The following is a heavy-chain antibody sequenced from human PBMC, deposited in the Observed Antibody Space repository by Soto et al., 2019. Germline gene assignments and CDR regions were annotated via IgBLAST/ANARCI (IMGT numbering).Heavy chain of an antibody. Sequence: GGSLRLSCAASGFTFSDYWMTWVRQAPGKGLEWVANINRDGSAKNSVDSVKGRFTISRDNAKNSLYLQMNSLRADDTAVYYCARGGLGIPDYWGQGTLVTVSS. V-gene: IGHV3-7*01. CDR1: GFTFSDYW. CDR2: INRDGSAK. D-gene: IGHD5-18*01. CDR3: ARGGLGIPDY. J-gene: IGHJ4*02.